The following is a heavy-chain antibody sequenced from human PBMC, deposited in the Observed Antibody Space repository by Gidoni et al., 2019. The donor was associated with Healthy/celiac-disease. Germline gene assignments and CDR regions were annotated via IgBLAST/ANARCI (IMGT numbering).Heavy chain of an antibody. CDR2: ISSSSSYI. V-gene: IGHV3-21*01. Sequence: EVQLVESGGGLVKPGGSLRLSGAASGFTFSSYSMNWVRQAPGKGLEWVSSISSSSSYIYYADSVKGRFTISRDNAKNSLYLQMNSLRAEDTAVYYCARDRWEVRTPDLIDYWGQGTLVTVSS. D-gene: IGHD1-26*01. J-gene: IGHJ4*02. CDR3: ARDRWEVRTPDLIDY. CDR1: GFTFSSYS.